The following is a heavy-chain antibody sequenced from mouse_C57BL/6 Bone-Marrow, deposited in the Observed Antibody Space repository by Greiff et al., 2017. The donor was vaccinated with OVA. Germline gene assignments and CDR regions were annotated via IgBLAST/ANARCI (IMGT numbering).Heavy chain of an antibody. CDR1: GFTFTSYW. Sequence: QVQLKQSGAELVRPGASVKLSCTASGFTFTSYWMDWVKQRPGQGLEWIGYIYPSDGDTHYAQTFKDKATLTADKSSSTAYMQLSSLTSEDSAVYYCARLFGDYVVFGYWGQGTTVTVSS. CDR3: ARLFGDYVVFGY. CDR2: IYPSDGDT. D-gene: IGHD2-13*01. J-gene: IGHJ2*01. V-gene: IGHV1-61*01.